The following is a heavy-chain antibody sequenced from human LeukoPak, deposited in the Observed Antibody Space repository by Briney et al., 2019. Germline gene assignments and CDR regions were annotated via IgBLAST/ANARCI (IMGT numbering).Heavy chain of an antibody. D-gene: IGHD3-22*01. V-gene: IGHV4-4*07. CDR3: ARQNFDSIGYYFGL. Sequence: SETLSLTCTVSGGSISSYYWSWIRQPAGKGLEWIGRISSSGSTNYNPSLMSRVTMSVDTSKNQFSLKLNSVTAADTAVYYCARQNFDSIGYYFGLWGQGILVTVSS. CDR1: GGSISSYY. J-gene: IGHJ4*02. CDR2: ISSSGST.